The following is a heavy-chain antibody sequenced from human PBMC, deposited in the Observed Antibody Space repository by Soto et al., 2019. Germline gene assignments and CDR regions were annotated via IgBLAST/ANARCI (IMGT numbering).Heavy chain of an antibody. V-gene: IGHV3-21*01. CDR3: AREGGSSSSLGY. CDR2: ISSSSSYI. Sequence: EVQLVESGGGLVKPGGSLRLSCAASGFTFSSYSMNWVRQAPGKGLEWVSSISSSSSYIYYADSVKGRFTISRDNAKNPLYLQMNSLRAEDTAVYYCAREGGSSSSLGYWGQGTLVTVSS. J-gene: IGHJ4*02. CDR1: GFTFSSYS. D-gene: IGHD6-6*01.